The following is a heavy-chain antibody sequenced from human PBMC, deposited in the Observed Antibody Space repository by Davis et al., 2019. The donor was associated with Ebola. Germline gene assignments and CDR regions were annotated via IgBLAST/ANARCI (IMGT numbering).Heavy chain of an antibody. CDR2: MNPSSGNT. CDR3: ARESSSGWYFDY. CDR1: GYTFSSYD. J-gene: IGHJ4*02. V-gene: IGHV1-8*01. D-gene: IGHD6-19*01. Sequence: AASVKVSCKASGYTFSSYDINWVRQATGQGLEWMGWMNPSSGNTGYAQKFQGRVTMTRNTSISTAYMELSSLRSEDTAVYYCARESSSGWYFDYWGQGTLVTVSS.